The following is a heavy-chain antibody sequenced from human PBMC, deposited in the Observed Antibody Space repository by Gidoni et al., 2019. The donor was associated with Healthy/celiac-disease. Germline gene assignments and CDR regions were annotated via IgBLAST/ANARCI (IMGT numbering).Heavy chain of an antibody. Sequence: QVQLVESGGALVKPGGSLRFSCAASGFTFSGYYMSWIRQAPGKGLEWVSYISSSGSTIYYADSVKGRFTISRDNAKNSLYQQMNSLRAEDTAVYYCARALKQLWAVAVFWGQGTLVTVSS. D-gene: IGHD6-19*01. CDR1: GFTFSGYY. V-gene: IGHV3-11*01. J-gene: IGHJ4*02. CDR3: ARALKQLWAVAVF. CDR2: ISSSGSTI.